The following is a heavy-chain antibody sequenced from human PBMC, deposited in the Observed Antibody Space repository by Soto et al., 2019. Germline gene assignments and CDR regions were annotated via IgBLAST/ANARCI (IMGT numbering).Heavy chain of an antibody. Sequence: GESLKISCNGSGYSFTSYWISWVRQMPGKGLEWMGRIDPSDSYTNYSPSFQGHVTISADKSISTAYLQGSSLKASDTAMYYCARLIEWSSWYFVDYWGQGTLVTVSS. D-gene: IGHD6-13*01. CDR1: GYSFTSYW. CDR3: ARLIEWSSWYFVDY. J-gene: IGHJ4*02. V-gene: IGHV5-10-1*01. CDR2: IDPSDSYT.